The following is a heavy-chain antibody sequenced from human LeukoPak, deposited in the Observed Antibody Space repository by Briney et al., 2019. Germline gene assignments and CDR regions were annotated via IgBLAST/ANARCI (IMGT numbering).Heavy chain of an antibody. Sequence: GGSLRLSCEASGFTFSSYAMNWVRQAPGKGLEWVSYISSSSSTIYYADSVKGRFTISRDNAKNSLYLQMNSLRAEDTAVYYCARAQATYSNYYYYYMDVWGKGTTVTVSS. D-gene: IGHD4-11*01. J-gene: IGHJ6*03. V-gene: IGHV3-48*01. CDR2: ISSSSSTI. CDR1: GFTFSSYA. CDR3: ARAQATYSNYYYYYMDV.